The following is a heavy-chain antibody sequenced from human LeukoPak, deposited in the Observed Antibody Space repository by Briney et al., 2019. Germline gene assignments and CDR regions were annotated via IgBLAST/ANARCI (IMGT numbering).Heavy chain of an antibody. Sequence: GESLNISCKGSGFTFTTYWIGWVRQMPGKGLEWMGIIYPGDSETRYSPSFQGQVTISADKSISTAYLQWSSLKASDTAMYYCARRRDLYSGSYYPFDYWGQGTLVTVSS. D-gene: IGHD1-26*01. CDR2: IYPGDSET. CDR1: GFTFTTYW. CDR3: ARRRDLYSGSYYPFDY. J-gene: IGHJ4*02. V-gene: IGHV5-51*01.